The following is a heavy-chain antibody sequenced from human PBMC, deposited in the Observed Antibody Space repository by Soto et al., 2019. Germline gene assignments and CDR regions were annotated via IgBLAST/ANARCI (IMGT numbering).Heavy chain of an antibody. V-gene: IGHV3-23*01. J-gene: IGHJ6*02. CDR3: ARDDHSNFYYYGMDV. CDR2: ISGSGGST. D-gene: IGHD4-4*01. Sequence: PGGSLRLSCAASGFTFSSYAMSWVRQSPGKGLEWVSTISGSGGSTYYADSVKGRFTISRDNSKNTVYLQMNSLRAEDTAVYYFARDDHSNFYYYGMDVWGQGTTVTVSS. CDR1: GFTFSSYA.